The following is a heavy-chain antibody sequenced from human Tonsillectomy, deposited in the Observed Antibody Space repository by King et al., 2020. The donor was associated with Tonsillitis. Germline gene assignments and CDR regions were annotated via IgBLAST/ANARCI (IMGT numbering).Heavy chain of an antibody. V-gene: IGHV3-30*18. CDR2: ISYDGSNK. CDR1: GFTFSYYG. CDR3: AKDLYDSSCYYFDY. D-gene: IGHD3-22*01. Sequence: VQLVESGGGVVQPGRSLRLSCAASGFTFSYYGLHWVRQAPGKGLEWVAVISYDGSNKYYADSVKGRFTVSRDNSKNTLYLQMNSLRAEDTAVYYCAKDLYDSSCYYFDYWGQGPLVTVSS. J-gene: IGHJ4*02.